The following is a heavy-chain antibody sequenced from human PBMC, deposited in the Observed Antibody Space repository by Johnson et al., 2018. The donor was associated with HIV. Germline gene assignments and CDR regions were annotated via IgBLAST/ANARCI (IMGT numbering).Heavy chain of an antibody. J-gene: IGHJ3*01. V-gene: IGHV3-66*01. CDR1: GFTVSSNY. Sequence: VQLVESGGGLVQPGGSLRLSCAASGFTVSSNYMSWVRQAPGKGLECVSVIYSGGSTYYADSVEGRFTISRDNAKNSLYLQMNSLRAEDTAVYYCARESANSGRYSGAFDVWGQGTMVIVSS. D-gene: IGHD1-26*01. CDR3: ARESANSGRYSGAFDV. CDR2: IYSGGST.